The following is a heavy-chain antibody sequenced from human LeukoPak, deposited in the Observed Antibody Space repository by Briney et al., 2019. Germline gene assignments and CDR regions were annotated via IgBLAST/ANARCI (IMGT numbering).Heavy chain of an antibody. Sequence: PGGSLRLSCAASGFTFSSYAMHWVRQAPGKGLEWVAVISYDGSNKYYADSVKGRFTISRDNSKNTLYLQMNSLRAEDTAVYYCARDHGSGRMDVWGQGTTVTVSS. CDR2: ISYDGSNK. J-gene: IGHJ6*02. V-gene: IGHV3-30*04. D-gene: IGHD3-10*01. CDR1: GFTFSSYA. CDR3: ARDHGSGRMDV.